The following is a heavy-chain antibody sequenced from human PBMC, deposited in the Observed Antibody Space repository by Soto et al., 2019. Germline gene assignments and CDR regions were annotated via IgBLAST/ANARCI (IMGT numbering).Heavy chain of an antibody. CDR2: IRSKANNYAT. J-gene: IGHJ3*02. CDR1: GFAFSGSA. Sequence: GSLRLSYAACGFAFSGSAIHWVRQASGKGLEWVGRIRSKANNYATEFAASVQGRFTMYRDDSENTAYLQMASLKTEDTAIYYCTRPLILVPTAGAFDIWGQGTMVTVSS. V-gene: IGHV3-73*01. D-gene: IGHD2-2*01. CDR3: TRPLILVPTAGAFDI.